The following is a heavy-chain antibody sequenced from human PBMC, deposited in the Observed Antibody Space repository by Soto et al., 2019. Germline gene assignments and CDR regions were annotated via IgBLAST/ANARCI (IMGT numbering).Heavy chain of an antibody. Sequence: QVQLVESGGGVVQPGRSLRLSCAVSGFTFSSYGMHWVRQAPGKGLEWVAHISYDGSNEHYVDSVKGRFTISRDNSKNTLYLQMNSLGAEDTAVYYCEKDTYYHDRSGYYIFDDWGQGTLVTVSS. CDR2: ISYDGSNE. V-gene: IGHV3-30*18. J-gene: IGHJ4*02. CDR1: GFTFSSYG. CDR3: EKDTYYHDRSGYYIFDD. D-gene: IGHD3-22*01.